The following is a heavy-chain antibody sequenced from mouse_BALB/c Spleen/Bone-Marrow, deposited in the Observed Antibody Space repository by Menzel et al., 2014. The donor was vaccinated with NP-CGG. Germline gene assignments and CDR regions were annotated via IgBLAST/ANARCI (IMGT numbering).Heavy chain of an antibody. J-gene: IGHJ2*01. CDR2: IWSGGST. V-gene: IGHV2-2*02. CDR1: GFSLTSYG. CDR3: ARNWDY. Sequence: VQRVESGPGLVQPSQSLSIPCTVSGFSLTSYGLHWVRQSPGKGLEWLGVIWSGGSTDSNAAFISRLSISKNNSKSQVIFKMNSLQANDTAIYYCARNWDYWGQGTTLTVSS.